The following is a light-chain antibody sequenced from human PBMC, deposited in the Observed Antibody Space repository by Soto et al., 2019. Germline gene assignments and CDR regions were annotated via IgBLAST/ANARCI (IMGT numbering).Light chain of an antibody. CDR1: SNDVGGYNY. CDR3: SAYTSTIPYV. J-gene: IGLJ6*01. CDR2: EVS. Sequence: QSALTQPASVSGSPGQSITISCTGSSNDVGGYNYVSWYQQHPGPAPKLIIYEVSDRPSGVSPRFSGSKSGNTASLTISGLQVEDEADYFCSAYTSTIPYVFGSGTKVTVL. V-gene: IGLV2-14*01.